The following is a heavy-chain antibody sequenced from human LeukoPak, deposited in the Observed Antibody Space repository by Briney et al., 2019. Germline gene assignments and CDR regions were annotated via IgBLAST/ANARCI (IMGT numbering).Heavy chain of an antibody. CDR3: ARDRDWNFDY. J-gene: IGHJ4*02. D-gene: IGHD3/OR15-3a*01. V-gene: IGHV3-21*01. CDR1: GFTFSDYT. Sequence: GGSLRLSCAASGFTFSDYTMDWVRQAPGKGLEWVSSISPSSTYIKYSDSVKGRFTISRDDPKNSLYLQMNSLRADDTAVYYCARDRDWNFDYWGQGTLVTVSS. CDR2: ISPSSTYI.